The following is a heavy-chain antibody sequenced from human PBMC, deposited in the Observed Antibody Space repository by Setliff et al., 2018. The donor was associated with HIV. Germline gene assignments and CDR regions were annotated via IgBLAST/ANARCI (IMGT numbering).Heavy chain of an antibody. Sequence: SSETLSLTCTVSGDSITNDDYYWGWIRQPPGKGLEWIAIIHYNGRTYYDPSLKSRVTIFVDTSKTQFYLKLRSVTASDTAVYYCAREHYTFHGSGVPRGARFDPWGQGTLVTVSS. D-gene: IGHD3-10*01. CDR3: AREHYTFHGSGVPRGARFDP. J-gene: IGHJ5*02. CDR1: GDSITNDDYY. CDR2: IHYNGRT. V-gene: IGHV4-39*01.